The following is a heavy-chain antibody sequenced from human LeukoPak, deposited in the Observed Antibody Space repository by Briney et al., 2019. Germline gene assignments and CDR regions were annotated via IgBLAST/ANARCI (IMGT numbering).Heavy chain of an antibody. CDR3: ARDQVPGQY. J-gene: IGHJ4*02. CDR2: ISGSGGST. Sequence: GGSLRLSCAASGFTFSSFVMSWVRQAPGKGLEWVSAISGSGGSTFYADSVKGRFTISRDNSKNTLYLQMNILRTEDTAVYYCARDQVPGQYWGQGTLVTVSS. V-gene: IGHV3-23*01. CDR1: GFTFSSFV.